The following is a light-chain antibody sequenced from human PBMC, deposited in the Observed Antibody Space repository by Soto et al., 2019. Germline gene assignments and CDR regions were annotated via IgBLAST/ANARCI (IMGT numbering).Light chain of an antibody. CDR1: SSDVGGYNF. V-gene: IGLV2-14*01. CDR2: DVT. Sequence: QSVLTQPASVSGSPGQSITISCTGTSSDVGGYNFVSWYQQHPGKAPKLMIYDVTNRPSGVSNRFSGSKSGNTASLTISGLQAEDEADYYCLSYSSSTSPYVLGTGTKV. CDR3: LSYSSSTSPYV. J-gene: IGLJ1*01.